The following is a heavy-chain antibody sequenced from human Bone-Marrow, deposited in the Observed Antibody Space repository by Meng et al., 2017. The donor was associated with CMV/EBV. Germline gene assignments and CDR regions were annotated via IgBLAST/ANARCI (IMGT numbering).Heavy chain of an antibody. CDR1: GFSLSTIGVG. D-gene: IGHD6-13*01. V-gene: IGHV2-5*01. CDR2: IYWNDDK. CDR3: AHRRDSSSWYYFDY. Sequence: SGPTLVKPTQTLTLTCTFSGFSLSTIGVGVGWIRQPPGKALEWLVLIYWNDDKRYSPSLKSRLTITKDTSKNQVVLTMTNMDPVDTATYYCAHRRDSSSWYYFDYWGQGTLVTVSS. J-gene: IGHJ4*02.